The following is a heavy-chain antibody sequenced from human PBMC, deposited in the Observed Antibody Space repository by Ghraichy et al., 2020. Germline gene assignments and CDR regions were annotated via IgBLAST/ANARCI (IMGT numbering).Heavy chain of an antibody. Sequence: SETLSLTCTVSGGSISSYYWSWIRQPPGKGLEWIGYIYYSGSTNYNPSLKSRVTISVDTSKNQFSLKLSSVTAADTAVYYCARSVGLFDLLDYWGQGTLVTVSS. CDR2: IYYSGST. J-gene: IGHJ4*02. V-gene: IGHV4-59*08. D-gene: IGHD3/OR15-3a*01. CDR1: GGSISSYY. CDR3: ARSVGLFDLLDY.